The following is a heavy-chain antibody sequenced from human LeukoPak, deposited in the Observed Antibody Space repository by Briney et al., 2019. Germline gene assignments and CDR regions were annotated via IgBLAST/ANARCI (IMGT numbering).Heavy chain of an antibody. CDR2: IYSGGSA. J-gene: IGHJ4*02. D-gene: IGHD3-16*01. CDR3: ARDLGRGYSNY. V-gene: IGHV3-66*01. CDR1: GFTVSSYY. Sequence: PGGSLRLSCAASGFTVSSYYMSWVRQGPGKGLDWVSVIYSGGSAYYADSVKGRFTISRDNSKNTLYLQINSLRAEDTAVYYCARDLGRGYSNYWGQGTLVTVSS.